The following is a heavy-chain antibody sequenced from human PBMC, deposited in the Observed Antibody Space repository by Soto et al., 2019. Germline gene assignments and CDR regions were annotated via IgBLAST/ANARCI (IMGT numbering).Heavy chain of an antibody. CDR2: ISSSGSTI. CDR3: ASYSGYYSNWFDP. J-gene: IGHJ5*02. Sequence: QVQLVESGGGLVKPGGSLRLSCAASGFTFSDYYMSWIRQAPGKGLEWVSYISSSGSTIYDADSGKGRFTISRDNATNSLYLQMNSLRAEDTAVYYCASYSGYYSNWFDPWGQGTLVTVSS. V-gene: IGHV3-11*01. CDR1: GFTFSDYY. D-gene: IGHD3-22*01.